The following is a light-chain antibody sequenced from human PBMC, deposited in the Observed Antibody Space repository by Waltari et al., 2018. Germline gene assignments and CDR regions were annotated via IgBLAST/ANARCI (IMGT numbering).Light chain of an antibody. V-gene: IGLV1-44*01. J-gene: IGLJ1*01. CDR2: PNN. Sequence: QSVLTQPPSASGTPGQRVTISCSGSSSNIGSNSVNWYQQLPGTAPKRLIFPNNQRPSGVPDRFSGSKSATSASLGIGGLQSEDEADYYCAAWDDSLNGYVFGTGTKVTVL. CDR1: SSNIGSNS. CDR3: AAWDDSLNGYV.